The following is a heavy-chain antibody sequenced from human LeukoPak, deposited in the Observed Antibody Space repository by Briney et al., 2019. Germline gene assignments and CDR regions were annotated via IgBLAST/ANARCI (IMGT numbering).Heavy chain of an antibody. J-gene: IGHJ4*02. CDR1: GFTFSSYW. CDR2: INPGGSSI. V-gene: IGHV3-74*01. D-gene: IGHD1-14*01. Sequence: GGSLRLSCAASGFTFSSYWMHWVRHVPGKGLVWGARINPGGSSITYADSVKGRFTISRDNAKNTLYLQMDSLRAEDTGVYYCARSNQADDYWGQGTLVTVSS. CDR3: ARSNQADDY.